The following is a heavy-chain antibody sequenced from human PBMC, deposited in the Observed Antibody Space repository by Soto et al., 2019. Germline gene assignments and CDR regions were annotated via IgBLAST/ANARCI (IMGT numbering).Heavy chain of an antibody. V-gene: IGHV3-33*01. CDR1: GFTFSDYG. J-gene: IGHJ4*02. CDR3: ARENGTTFRAIFDY. D-gene: IGHD1-1*01. CDR2: IWYDGSNK. Sequence: LRLSCAASGFTFSDYGMHWVRQAPGKGLEWVAIIWYDGSNKYYADSVKGRFTISRDNSKNTLYLQMNSLRAEDTAVYYCARENGTTFRAIFDYWGQRTLVTVSS.